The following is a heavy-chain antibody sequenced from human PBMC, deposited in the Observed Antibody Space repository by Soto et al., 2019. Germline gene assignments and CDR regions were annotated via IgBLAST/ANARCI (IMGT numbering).Heavy chain of an antibody. V-gene: IGHV4-4*02. CDR3: ASATQDSSIWTPLGY. D-gene: IGHD6-13*01. CDR2: IYHSGST. J-gene: IGHJ4*02. Sequence: QVQLQESGPGLVKPSGTLSLTCAVSGGSISSSNWWSWVRQPPGKGLEWIGEIYHSGSTNYNPSLKSRVTLSVDKSKNQFSLTLSSVTAADTAVYYCASATQDSSIWTPLGYWGQGTLVTVAS. CDR1: GGSISSSNW.